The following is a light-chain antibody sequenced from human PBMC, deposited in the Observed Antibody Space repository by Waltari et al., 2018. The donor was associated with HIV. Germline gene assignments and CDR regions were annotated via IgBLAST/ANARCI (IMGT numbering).Light chain of an antibody. Sequence: QSVLTQPPSVSGAPGQRVTISCTGSSSNIGAGYDVPWYQQLPGRAPKLLIYGDITRPSGVPDRFSGSKFGTSASLAITGLQAEDEADYYCQSYDSSLSVVVFGGGTKLTVL. CDR1: SSNIGAGYD. V-gene: IGLV1-40*01. CDR3: QSYDSSLSVVV. J-gene: IGLJ2*01. CDR2: GDI.